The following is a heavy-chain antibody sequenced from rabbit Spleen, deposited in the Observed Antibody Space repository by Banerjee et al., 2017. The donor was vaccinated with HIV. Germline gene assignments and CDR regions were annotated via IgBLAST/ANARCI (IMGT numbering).Heavy chain of an antibody. CDR1: GVSFSFSTY. CDR3: ARDTSSSFSSYGMDL. V-gene: IGHV1S40*01. CDR2: IAGSSSGFT. D-gene: IGHD1-1*01. J-gene: IGHJ6*01. Sequence: VESGGDLVKPGSSLTLTCTASGVSFSFSTYMCWVRQAPGKGLEWISCIAGSSSGFTYSATWAKGRFTISKTSSTTVTLQMTSLTVADTATYFCARDTSSSFSSYGMDLWGQGTLVTVS.